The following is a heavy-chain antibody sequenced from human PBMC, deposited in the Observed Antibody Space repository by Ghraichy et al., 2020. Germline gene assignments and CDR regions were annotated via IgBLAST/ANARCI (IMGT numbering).Heavy chain of an antibody. Sequence: GALNISCEGSGFSFSDYGMIWVRLTPRKALEWVSYITGSSITIFYTDSVKGRFTISRDNAKNSLYLQMNSLRAEDTAVYYCARLPLPRRAAVGDWYFDLWGRGTLVTVSS. J-gene: IGHJ2*01. D-gene: IGHD6-13*01. V-gene: IGHV3-48*01. CDR3: ARLPLPRRAAVGDWYFDL. CDR1: GFSFSDYG. CDR2: ITGSSITI.